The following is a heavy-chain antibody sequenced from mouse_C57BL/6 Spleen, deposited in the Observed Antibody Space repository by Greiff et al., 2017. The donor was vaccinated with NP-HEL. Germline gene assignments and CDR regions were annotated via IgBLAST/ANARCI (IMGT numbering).Heavy chain of an antibody. J-gene: IGHJ4*01. CDR2: ISSGSSTI. V-gene: IGHV5-17*01. CDR3: ARRPPYYYGSSNYAMDY. Sequence: EVKLMESGGGLVKPGGSLKLSCAASGFTFSDYGMHWVRQAPEKGLEWVAYISSGSSTIYYADTVKGRFTISRDNAKNTLFLQMTSLRSEDTAMYYCARRPPYYYGSSNYAMDYWGQGTSVTVSS. CDR1: GFTFSDYG. D-gene: IGHD1-1*01.